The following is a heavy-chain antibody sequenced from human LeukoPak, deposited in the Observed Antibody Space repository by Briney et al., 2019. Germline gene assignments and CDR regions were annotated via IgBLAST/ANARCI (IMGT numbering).Heavy chain of an antibody. CDR1: GGSLSGYH. CDR3: ASGSEGGGVYYFDY. J-gene: IGHJ4*02. CDR2: IYYSGST. Sequence: PSETLSLTCTVSGGSLSGYHWTWIRQPPGKGLERIGYIYYSGSTSYSPSLERRVTISVDTSKNQFSLNLNSVTAADTAVYYCASGSEGGGVYYFDYWGQGTLVTVSS. D-gene: IGHD6-13*01. V-gene: IGHV4-59*01.